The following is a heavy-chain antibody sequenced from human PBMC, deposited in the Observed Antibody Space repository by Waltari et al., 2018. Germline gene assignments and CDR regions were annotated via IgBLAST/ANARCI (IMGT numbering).Heavy chain of an antibody. D-gene: IGHD3-16*01. CDR1: GYTFTSYA. V-gene: IGHV1-3*01. CDR3: ARVEGAAGLDI. J-gene: IGHJ3*02. CDR2: INAGNGNT. Sequence: QVQLVQSGAEVKKPGASVTVSCKASGYTFTSYAMHWGRQAPGQRLEWMGWINAGNGNTKYSQKFQGRVTITRDTSASTAYMELSSMRSEDTAVYYCARVEGAAGLDIWGQGTMVTVSS.